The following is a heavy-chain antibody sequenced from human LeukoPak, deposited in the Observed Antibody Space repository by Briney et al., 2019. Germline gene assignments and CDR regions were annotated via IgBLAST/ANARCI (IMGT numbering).Heavy chain of an antibody. Sequence: PSETLSLTCTVSGGSISSGGYYWSWIRQPPGKGLEWIGYIYYSGSTNYNPSLKSRVTISVDTSKNQFSLKLSSVTAADTAVYYCASHLYDSSGDAPAFDIWGQGTMVTVSS. J-gene: IGHJ3*02. V-gene: IGHV4-61*08. CDR1: GGSISSGGYY. CDR3: ASHLYDSSGDAPAFDI. CDR2: IYYSGST. D-gene: IGHD3-22*01.